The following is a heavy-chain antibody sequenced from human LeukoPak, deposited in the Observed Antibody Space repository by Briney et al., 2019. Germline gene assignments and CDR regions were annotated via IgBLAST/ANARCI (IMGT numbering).Heavy chain of an antibody. J-gene: IGHJ5*02. V-gene: IGHV1-46*01. D-gene: IGHD3-10*01. Sequence: ASVKVSCKASGYTFTSYYMHWVRQAPGQGLEWMGIINPSGGSTSYAQKFQGRVTMTRDTSISTAYMELSRLRSDDTAVYYCAGEFGELYSKGFDPWGQGTLVTVSS. CDR3: AGEFGELYSKGFDP. CDR1: GYTFTSYY. CDR2: INPSGGST.